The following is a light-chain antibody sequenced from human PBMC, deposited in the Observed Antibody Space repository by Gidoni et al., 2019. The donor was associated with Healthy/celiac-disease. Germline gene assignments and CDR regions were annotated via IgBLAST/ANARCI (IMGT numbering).Light chain of an antibody. CDR3: QQRSNWPPG. V-gene: IGKV3-11*01. J-gene: IGKJ5*01. CDR1: QSVSSY. CDR2: DAS. Sequence: EIVLTQSPATLSLSPGERATLSCRASQSVSSYLAWYQQKPGQAPRLLIYDASNRATGIPARFSGSGSGTDFTLTISSLEPEDFAVYYCQQRSNWPPGFXQXTRLXIK.